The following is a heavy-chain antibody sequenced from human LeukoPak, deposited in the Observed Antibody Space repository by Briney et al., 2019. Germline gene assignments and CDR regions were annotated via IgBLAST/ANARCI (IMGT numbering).Heavy chain of an antibody. Sequence: SETLSLTCAVYGGSFSGYYWSWNRQPPGKGLEWIGEINHSGSTNYNPSLKSRVTISVDTSKNQFSLKLSSVTAADTAVYYCARGRPEGSGWYRPYYYVDVWGKGTTVTVSS. D-gene: IGHD6-19*01. CDR3: ARGRPEGSGWYRPYYYVDV. J-gene: IGHJ6*03. CDR1: GGSFSGYY. V-gene: IGHV4-34*01. CDR2: INHSGST.